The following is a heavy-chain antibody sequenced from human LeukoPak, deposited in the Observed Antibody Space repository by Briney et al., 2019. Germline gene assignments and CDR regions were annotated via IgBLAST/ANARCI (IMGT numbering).Heavy chain of an antibody. CDR1: GFTFSSYA. V-gene: IGHV3-64*01. Sequence: GGSLRLSCAASGFTFSSYALLWVRQAPADGLEYVSAISSDGGSTYYANSVKGRFTISRDNSKNTLYLQMGALRAEDMAVYYCARNGYTYGYDYWGQGTLVTVSS. J-gene: IGHJ4*02. D-gene: IGHD5-18*01. CDR3: ARNGYTYGYDY. CDR2: ISSDGGST.